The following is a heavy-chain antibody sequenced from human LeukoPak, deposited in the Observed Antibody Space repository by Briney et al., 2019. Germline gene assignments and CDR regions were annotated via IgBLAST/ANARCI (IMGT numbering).Heavy chain of an antibody. V-gene: IGHV3-23*01. J-gene: IGHJ4*02. D-gene: IGHD2-2*02. CDR1: GFTFSAYA. Sequence: GGSLRLSCVASGFTFSAYAMNWVRLAPGKGLEWVSTFKTNSGQVYYAETVRGRFTISRDNSKNTVYLQMSSLRAEDTALYYCARSIPDYTRFDYWGQGALVTVSP. CDR2: FKTNSGQV. CDR3: ARSIPDYTRFDY.